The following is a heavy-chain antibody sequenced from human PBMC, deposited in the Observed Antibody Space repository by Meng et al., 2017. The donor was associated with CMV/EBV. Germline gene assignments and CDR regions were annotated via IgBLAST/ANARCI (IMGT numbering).Heavy chain of an antibody. CDR1: GYTFTGYY. CDR2: INPNSGGT. D-gene: IGHD5-18*01. J-gene: IGHJ6*02. V-gene: IGHV1-2*02. CDR3: AREPPGYSYGSARYYYYGMDV. Sequence: ASVKVSCKASGYTFTGYYMHWVRQAPGQGLEWMGWINPNSGGTNYAQKFQGRVTMTRDTSISTAYMERSRLRSDDTAVYYCAREPPGYSYGSARYYYYGMDVWGQGTTVTVSS.